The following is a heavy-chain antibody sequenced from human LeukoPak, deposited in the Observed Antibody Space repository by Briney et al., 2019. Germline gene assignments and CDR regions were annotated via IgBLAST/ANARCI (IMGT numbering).Heavy chain of an antibody. CDR2: IWFDGSNK. Sequence: PGGSLRLSCAASGFSFNSYGMNWVRQAPGKGLEWVAVIWFDGSNKYYADNVKGRFTISRDNPKNTLDLQMNSLRAEDTAVYYCARIACTGDNCRQYSYYWMDVWGQGTTVTVSS. D-gene: IGHD2-8*02. V-gene: IGHV3-33*01. J-gene: IGHJ6*02. CDR3: ARIACTGDNCRQYSYYWMDV. CDR1: GFSFNSYG.